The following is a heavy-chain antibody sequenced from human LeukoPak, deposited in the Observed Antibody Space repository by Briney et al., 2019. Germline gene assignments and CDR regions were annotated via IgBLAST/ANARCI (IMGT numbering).Heavy chain of an antibody. CDR3: AKGKLVVIEGEVDAFDI. CDR1: GFTFSSYG. CDR2: IWYDGSNK. V-gene: IGHV3-33*06. Sequence: GGSLRLSCAASGFTFSSYGMHWVRQAPGKGLEWVAVIWYDGSNKYCADSVKGRFTISRDNSKNTLYLQMNSLRAEDTAVYYCAKGKLVVIEGEVDAFDIWGQGTMVTVSS. J-gene: IGHJ3*02. D-gene: IGHD3-22*01.